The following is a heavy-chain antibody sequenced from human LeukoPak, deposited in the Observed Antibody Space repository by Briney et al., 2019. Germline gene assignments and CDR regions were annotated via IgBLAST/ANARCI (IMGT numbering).Heavy chain of an antibody. CDR1: GGTFSSYA. CDR3: ASTYYGSDPEVLKFYGMDV. Sequence: ASVTVSCTASGGTFSSYAISWVRQAPGQGLEWMGRIIPILGIANYAQKFQGRVTITADKSTSTAYMELSSLRSEDTAVYYCASTYYGSDPEVLKFYGMDVWGQGTTVTVSS. D-gene: IGHD3-10*01. J-gene: IGHJ6*02. CDR2: IIPILGIA. V-gene: IGHV1-69*04.